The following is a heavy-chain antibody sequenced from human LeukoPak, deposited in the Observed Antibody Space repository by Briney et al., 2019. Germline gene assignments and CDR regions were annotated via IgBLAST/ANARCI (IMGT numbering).Heavy chain of an antibody. J-gene: IGHJ6*02. CDR1: GYTFTSYY. V-gene: IGHV1-46*01. CDR3: ARDEDLRYFDWLLPYYYYYGMDV. Sequence: ASVKVSCKASGYTFTSYYMHWVRQAPGQGLEWMGIINSSSGSTSYAQKFQGRVTMTTDTSTSTAYMELRSLRSDDTAVYYCARDEDLRYFDWLLPYYYYYGMDVWGQGTTVTVSS. D-gene: IGHD3-9*01. CDR2: INSSSGST.